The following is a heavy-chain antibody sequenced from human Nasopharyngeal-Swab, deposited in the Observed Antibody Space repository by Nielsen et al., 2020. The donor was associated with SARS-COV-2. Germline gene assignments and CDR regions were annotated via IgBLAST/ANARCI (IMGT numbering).Heavy chain of an antibody. Sequence: WVRQAPGQGLEWMGGIIPIFGTANYAQKFQGRVTITADESTSTAYMELSSLRSEDTAVYYCANILTGYYGSVGFDYWGQGTLATVSS. V-gene: IGHV1-69*01. J-gene: IGHJ4*02. D-gene: IGHD3-9*01. CDR2: IIPIFGTA. CDR3: ANILTGYYGSVGFDY.